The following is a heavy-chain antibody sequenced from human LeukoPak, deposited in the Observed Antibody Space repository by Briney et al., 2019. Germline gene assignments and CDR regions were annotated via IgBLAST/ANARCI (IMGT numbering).Heavy chain of an antibody. CDR3: SVRRGDYYDY. J-gene: IGHJ4*02. V-gene: IGHV3-23*01. Sequence: PGGSLRLSCAASGFTFSSYALSWVRQAPGKGLEWVSAIDGLDGSTYYADSVRGRFTMSRENPKNTLSLQMSSLRADDTALYFCSVRRGDYYDYWGQGTLVTVAS. D-gene: IGHD3-10*02. CDR1: GFTFSSYA. CDR2: IDGLDGST.